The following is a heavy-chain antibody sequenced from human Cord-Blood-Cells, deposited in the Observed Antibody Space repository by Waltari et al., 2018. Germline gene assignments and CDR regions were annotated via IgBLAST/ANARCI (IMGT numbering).Heavy chain of an antibody. D-gene: IGHD2-15*01. CDR1: GYNFTSYD. CDR2: MNPNSGNT. J-gene: IGHJ4*02. CDR3: ASKNYCSGGSCYPFDY. Sequence: QVQLVQSGAELKKPGASVKVSCKASGYNFTSYDINWVGQATGQGLEWMGWMNPNSGNTGYAQKFQGRVTMTRNTSISTAYMELSSLRSEDTAVYYCASKNYCSGGSCYPFDYWGQGTLVTVSS. V-gene: IGHV1-8*01.